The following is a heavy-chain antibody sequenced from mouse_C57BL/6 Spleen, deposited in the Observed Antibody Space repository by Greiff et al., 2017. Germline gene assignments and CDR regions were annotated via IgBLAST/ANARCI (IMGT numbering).Heavy chain of an antibody. CDR2: ISSGCSYT. CDR3: ARQGGYYGNYEYYFDY. D-gene: IGHD2-1*01. Sequence: DVQLVESGGDLVKPGGSLTLSCAASGFTFSSYGMSWVRQTPDKRLVWVATISSGCSYTYYPDSVKGRFTISRYNAKNTLYLQRSSMKSEDTAMYYCARQGGYYGNYEYYFDYWGKGTTLTVSS. CDR1: GFTFSSYG. V-gene: IGHV5-6*01. J-gene: IGHJ2*01.